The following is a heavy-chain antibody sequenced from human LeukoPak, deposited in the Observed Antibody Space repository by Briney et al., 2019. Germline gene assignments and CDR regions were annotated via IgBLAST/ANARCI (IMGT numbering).Heavy chain of an antibody. CDR3: ASLKNYYDSSGYLVTDAFDI. CDR1: GYTFTTYN. J-gene: IGHJ3*02. V-gene: IGHV1-18*01. D-gene: IGHD3-22*01. Sequence: ASVSVSCKASGYTFTTYNINRVRQAPGQGLEGMGWISGYNGNTKYAQKLQGRVTMTTDTSTSTAYMELRRLKSDDTAVYYCASLKNYYDSSGYLVTDAFDIWGQGTMVTVSS. CDR2: ISGYNGNT.